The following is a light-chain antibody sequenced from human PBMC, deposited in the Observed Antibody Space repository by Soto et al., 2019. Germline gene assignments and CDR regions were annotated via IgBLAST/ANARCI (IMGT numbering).Light chain of an antibody. CDR3: QQYYSTPRT. Sequence: DIVMTQSPDSLAVSLGERATINCKSNQSVLYSSNNKNYLAWYQQKTGQPPKLLIYWASTRESGVPDRFSGSGSGTDFTLTISSLQAEDVAVYYCQQYYSTPRTFGQGTKVEIK. V-gene: IGKV4-1*01. CDR1: QSVLYSSNNKNY. J-gene: IGKJ1*01. CDR2: WAS.